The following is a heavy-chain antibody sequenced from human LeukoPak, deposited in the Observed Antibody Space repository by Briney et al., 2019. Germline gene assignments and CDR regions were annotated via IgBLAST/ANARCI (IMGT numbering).Heavy chain of an antibody. CDR3: ARGSPDYYGSGSYYKY. V-gene: IGHV4-34*01. Sequence: SETLSLTCAVYGRSFSGYYWSWIRQPPGKGLESIGEINHSGSINYNPSLKSRVTISVDTSKNQFSLKLSSVTAADTAVYYCARGSPDYYGSGSYYKYWGQGTLVTVSS. J-gene: IGHJ4*02. CDR2: INHSGSI. D-gene: IGHD3-10*01. CDR1: GRSFSGYY.